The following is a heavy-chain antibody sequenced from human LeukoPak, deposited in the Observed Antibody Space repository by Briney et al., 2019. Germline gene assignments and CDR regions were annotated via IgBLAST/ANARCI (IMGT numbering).Heavy chain of an antibody. CDR3: ARPRTGTKPPFDP. CDR2: INHSGST. D-gene: IGHD1-7*01. CDR1: GGSFSGYY. J-gene: IGHJ5*02. Sequence: PSETLSLTCAVYGGSFSGYYWSWIRQPPGKGLEWIGEINHSGSTNYNPSLKSRVTISVDTSKNQFSLKLSSVTAADTAVYYCARPRTGTKPPFDPWGQGTLVTVSS. V-gene: IGHV4-34*01.